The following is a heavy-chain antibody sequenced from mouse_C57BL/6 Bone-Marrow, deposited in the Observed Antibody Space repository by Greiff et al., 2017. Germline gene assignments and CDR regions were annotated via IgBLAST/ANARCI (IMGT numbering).Heavy chain of an antibody. J-gene: IGHJ4*01. Sequence: LVESGAELARPGASVKLSCKASGYTFTSYGISWVKQRTGQGLEWIGEIYPRSGNTYYNEKFKGKATLTADKSSSTAYMELRSLTSEDAAVYFCASAPYYYGSSFYYAMDYWGQGTSVTVSS. V-gene: IGHV1-81*01. CDR1: GYTFTSYG. CDR2: IYPRSGNT. CDR3: ASAPYYYGSSFYYAMDY. D-gene: IGHD1-1*01.